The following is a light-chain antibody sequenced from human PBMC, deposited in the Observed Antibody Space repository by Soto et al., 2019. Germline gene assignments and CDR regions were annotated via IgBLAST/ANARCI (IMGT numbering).Light chain of an antibody. CDR2: DVA. Sequence: QSALTQPPSVSGSPGQSVTISCTATTTDIGNYDSVSWYQQAPGTAPKLIIYDVARWPSGVPDRFSGSKSGNTASLTISGLQAEDEADYFCCSYAGGYTYLFGTGTKVTV. CDR3: CSYAGGYTYL. V-gene: IGLV2-11*01. J-gene: IGLJ1*01. CDR1: TTDIGNYDS.